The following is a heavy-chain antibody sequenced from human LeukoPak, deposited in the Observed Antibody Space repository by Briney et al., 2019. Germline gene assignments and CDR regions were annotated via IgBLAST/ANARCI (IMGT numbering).Heavy chain of an antibody. CDR2: IYYSGST. V-gene: IGHV4-59*01. J-gene: IGHJ4*02. CDR3: ARVHSGSYSLKS. CDR1: GGSISSYC. Sequence: PSETLSLTCTVSGGSISSYCWSWIRQPPGKGLEWIGYIYYSGSTNYNPSLKSRVTISVDTSKNQFSLKLSSVTAADTAVYYCARVHSGSYSLKSWGQGTLVTVSS. D-gene: IGHD1-26*01.